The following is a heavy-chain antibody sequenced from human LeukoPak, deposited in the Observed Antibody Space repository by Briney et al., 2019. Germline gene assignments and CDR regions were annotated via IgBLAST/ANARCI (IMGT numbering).Heavy chain of an antibody. D-gene: IGHD3-10*01. CDR2: IYSIGST. CDR1: GFTVRSNY. Sequence: GGSLRLSCGASGFTVRSNYMRWIRQAPGKGLEWVSVIYSIGSTFYADSVKGRFTISRDNSKNTLYLQMNSLRAEDTAVYYCVNTVMLREIIMPYWGQGTLVTVSS. V-gene: IGHV3-66*01. CDR3: VNTVMLREIIMPY. J-gene: IGHJ4*02.